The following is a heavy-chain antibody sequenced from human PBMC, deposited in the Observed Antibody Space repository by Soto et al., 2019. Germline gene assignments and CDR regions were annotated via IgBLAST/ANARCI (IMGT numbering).Heavy chain of an antibody. CDR1: GGSISSHY. CDR2: IYYRGST. D-gene: IGHD1-26*01. J-gene: IGHJ6*02. V-gene: IGHV4-59*11. Sequence: AXETLSLTCTVSGGSISSHYWSWVRQAPGKGLEWIGHIYYRGSTSYNPSLRSRSTISVDTSNNQFSLKLNSVTTADTAVYYCARDGREASGMDVWGQGTKVTV. CDR3: ARDGREASGMDV.